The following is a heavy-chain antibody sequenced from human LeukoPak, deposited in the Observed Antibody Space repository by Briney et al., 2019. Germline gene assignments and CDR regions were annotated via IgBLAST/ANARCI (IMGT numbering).Heavy chain of an antibody. J-gene: IGHJ4*02. CDR1: GGSFSDYY. CDR3: ARAYPQHTSPYYFDY. CDR2: ISSSSSYT. V-gene: IGHV3-11*06. D-gene: IGHD2-2*01. Sequence: KSSETLSLTCAVYGGSFSDYYMTWIRQAPGKGLEWVSYISSSSSYTNYADSVKGRFTISRDNAKNSLYLQMNSLRAEDTAVYYCARAYPQHTSPYYFDYWGQGTLVTVSS.